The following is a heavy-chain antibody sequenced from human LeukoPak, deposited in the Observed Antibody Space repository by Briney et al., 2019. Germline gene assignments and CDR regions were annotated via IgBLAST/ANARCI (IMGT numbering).Heavy chain of an antibody. CDR2: IYTSGST. Sequence: SETLSLTCTVSGASISSHYWSWIRLPAGKGLEWIGRIYTSGSTNYNPSLKSRVTMSVDTSKNQFSLKLSSVTAADTAVYYCARDTTMIPPLYYMDVWGKGTTVTVSS. V-gene: IGHV4-4*07. J-gene: IGHJ6*03. CDR1: GASISSHY. CDR3: ARDTTMIPPLYYMDV. D-gene: IGHD3-22*01.